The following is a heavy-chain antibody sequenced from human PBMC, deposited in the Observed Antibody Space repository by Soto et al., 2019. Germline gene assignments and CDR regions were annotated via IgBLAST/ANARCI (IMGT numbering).Heavy chain of an antibody. J-gene: IGHJ4*02. CDR2: VSYDGSNK. V-gene: IGHV3-30*18. D-gene: IGHD3-22*01. CDR3: AKDTYYYDRSGYYLYAH. Sequence: PGGSLRLSCAASGFTFSSYGVHWVRQAPGKGLEWVASVSYDGSNKHYADSVKGRFTISRDNSRNTLDLQMNSLRAEDTAVYYCAKDTYYYDRSGYYLYAHCGQGTQVPGSS. CDR1: GFTFSSYG.